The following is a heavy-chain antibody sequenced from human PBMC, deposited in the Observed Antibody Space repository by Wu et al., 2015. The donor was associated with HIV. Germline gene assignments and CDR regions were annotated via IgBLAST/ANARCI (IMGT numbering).Heavy chain of an antibody. Sequence: VQLEQSGAEVKKPGTTVKISCKISGFTFIDYYMYWVRQAPGQGLEWMGWINSDSGGTNYAQKFQGRVTMTRDTSISTGYMELSRLRSDDTAVYYCARAVAGTFAFVYWGQGTLVTVSS. J-gene: IGHJ4*02. CDR1: GFTFIDYY. D-gene: IGHD6-19*01. CDR2: INSDSGGT. V-gene: IGHV1-2*02. CDR3: ARAVAGTFAFVY.